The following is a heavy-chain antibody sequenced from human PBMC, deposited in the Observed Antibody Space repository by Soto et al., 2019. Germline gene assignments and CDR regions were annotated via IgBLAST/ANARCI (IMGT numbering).Heavy chain of an antibody. CDR2: ISGSGGST. CDR3: AKARFGELLLSDDAFDI. CDR1: GFTFSSYA. J-gene: IGHJ3*02. V-gene: IGHV3-23*01. D-gene: IGHD3-10*01. Sequence: GGSLRLSCAASGFTFSSYAMSWVRQAPGKGLEWVSAISGSGGSTYYADSVKGRFTISRDNSKNTLYLQMNSLRAEDTAVYYCAKARFGELLLSDDAFDIWGQGTMVTVSS.